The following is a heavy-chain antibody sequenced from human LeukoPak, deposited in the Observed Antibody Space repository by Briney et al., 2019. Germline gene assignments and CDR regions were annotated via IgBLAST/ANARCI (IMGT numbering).Heavy chain of an antibody. CDR3: ARVPHYYGSGTYLYYFDY. CDR2: INWSGSST. J-gene: IGHJ4*02. D-gene: IGHD3-10*01. Sequence: GGSLRLSCAASGFTFDDYGMSWVRRAPGKGLEWVSGINWSGSSTGYADSVKGRFTISRDNAKNSLYLQMNSLRAEDTALYYCARVPHYYGSGTYLYYFDYWSQGTLVTVSS. V-gene: IGHV3-20*04. CDR1: GFTFDDYG.